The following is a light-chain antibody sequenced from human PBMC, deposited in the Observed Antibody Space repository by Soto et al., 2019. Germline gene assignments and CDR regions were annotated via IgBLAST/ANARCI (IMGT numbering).Light chain of an antibody. CDR1: QSISSW. J-gene: IGKJ1*01. Sequence: DIKMPQSTSTISASAGDRGNITCRASQSISSWLAWYQQRPGKAPKLLIYDASNLGSGVPSRFSGSGSGTEFTLTISSLQSDDFATYYCQQYTTYSLTFGQGTKVDIK. CDR3: QQYTTYSLT. CDR2: DAS. V-gene: IGKV1-5*01.